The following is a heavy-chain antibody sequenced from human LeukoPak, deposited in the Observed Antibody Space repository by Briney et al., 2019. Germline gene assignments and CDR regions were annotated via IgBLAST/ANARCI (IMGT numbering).Heavy chain of an antibody. Sequence: PGGSLRLSCAASGFTFRSYSMNWVRQAPGKGLEWVSAIDPSSTYIYYADSVKGRFTISRDNAENSLYLQMNSLRVEDTAVYYCAKELCGGDCYYFDYWGQGTLVTVSS. CDR1: GFTFRSYS. D-gene: IGHD2-21*02. CDR2: IDPSSTYI. CDR3: AKELCGGDCYYFDY. V-gene: IGHV3-21*01. J-gene: IGHJ4*02.